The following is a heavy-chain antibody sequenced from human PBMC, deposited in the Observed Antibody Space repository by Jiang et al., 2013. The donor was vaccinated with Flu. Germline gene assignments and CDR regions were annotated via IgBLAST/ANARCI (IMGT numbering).Heavy chain of an antibody. J-gene: IGHJ6*02. D-gene: IGHD3-3*01. CDR2: VSFDGSNK. V-gene: IGHV3-30*18. CDR3: AKDRVLRFLTWSAGMDV. CDR1: GFTFSSYG. Sequence: VQLVESGGGVVQPGRSLRLSCAASGFTFSSYGMHWVRQAPGKGLEWVAVVSFDGSNKFYGDSVKGRFAISRDNSKNTLYLQMNSLRAEDTAVYYCAKDRVLRFLTWSAGMDVWGQGTTVTVSS.